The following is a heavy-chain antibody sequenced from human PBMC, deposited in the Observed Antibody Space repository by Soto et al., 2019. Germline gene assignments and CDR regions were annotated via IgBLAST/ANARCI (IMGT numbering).Heavy chain of an antibody. CDR2: IYWDDDK. CDR1: GFSLSTSGVG. CDR3: IQSRCGGDCLQSYASHYYYGLDV. V-gene: IGHV2-5*02. J-gene: IGHJ6*02. Sequence: QITLKESGPTLVKPTQTLTLTCTFSGFSLSTSGVGVGWIRQPPGKALEWPALIYWDDDKRYSPSLRSRLTISKDTSKNQVVLTMTNMDPADTATYYCIQSRCGGDCLQSYASHYYYGLDVWGQGTTVAVSS. D-gene: IGHD2-21*02.